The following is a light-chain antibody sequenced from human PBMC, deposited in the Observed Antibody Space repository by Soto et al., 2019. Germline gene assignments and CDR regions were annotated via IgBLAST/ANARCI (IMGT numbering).Light chain of an antibody. Sequence: IQMTQSPSSLSASVGDRVTITCRASQTINSYLHWYQQKPGKAPKLLIYNSSNLQSGVPSRFSGRGSGTDFTLTISTLQPEDFATYYGQHGGAFGPGTNVYIK. J-gene: IGKJ3*01. V-gene: IGKV1-39*01. CDR2: NSS. CDR3: QHGGA. CDR1: QTINSY.